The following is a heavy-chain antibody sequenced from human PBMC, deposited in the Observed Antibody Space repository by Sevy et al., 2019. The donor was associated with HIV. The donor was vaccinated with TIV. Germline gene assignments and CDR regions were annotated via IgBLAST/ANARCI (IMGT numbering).Heavy chain of an antibody. V-gene: IGHV4-39*01. CDR3: ARHGGFLLSSSTSCYDY. D-gene: IGHD2-2*01. J-gene: IGHJ4*02. CDR1: GGSISSSSYY. CDR2: IYYSGST. Sequence: LPETLSLTCTVSGGSISSSSYYWGWIRQPPGKGLEWIGSIYYSGSTYYNPSLKSRVTISVDTSKNQFSLKLSSVTAADTAVYYCARHGGFLLSSSTSCYDYWGQGTLVTVSS.